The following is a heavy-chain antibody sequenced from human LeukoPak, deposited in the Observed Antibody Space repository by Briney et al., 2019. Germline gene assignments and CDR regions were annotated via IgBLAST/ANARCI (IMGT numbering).Heavy chain of an antibody. D-gene: IGHD2-21*01. CDR2: ISSSGGST. Sequence: GGSLRLSCAASGFSFSSYAMSGVRRAPGKGLEWGSTISSSGGSTYYAASVKGRFTISRDNINNSLYLQMNNLRTEDTALYYCAKDRVLAYQDTADSFDMCGQGTVVTVSS. J-gene: IGHJ3*02. CDR3: AKDRVLAYQDTADSFDM. V-gene: IGHV3-23*01. CDR1: GFSFSSYA.